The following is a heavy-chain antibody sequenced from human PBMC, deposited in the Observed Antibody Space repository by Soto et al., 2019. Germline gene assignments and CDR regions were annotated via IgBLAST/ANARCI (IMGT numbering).Heavy chain of an antibody. CDR1: GFTFDDYV. J-gene: IGHJ6*02. Sequence: EVQLVESGGGLVQPGRSLRLSCAASGFTFDDYVMHWVRQAPGKGLERVSGISWNSGSIGYADSVKGRFTISRDNAKNSLYLQMNSLRAEDTALYYCAKGQLAYYYYYGMDVWGHGTTVTVSS. V-gene: IGHV3-9*01. CDR3: AKGQLAYYYYYGMDV. D-gene: IGHD6-13*01. CDR2: ISWNSGSI.